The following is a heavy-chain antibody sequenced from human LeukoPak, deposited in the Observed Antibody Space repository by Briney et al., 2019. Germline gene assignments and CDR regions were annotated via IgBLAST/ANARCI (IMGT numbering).Heavy chain of an antibody. V-gene: IGHV4-34*01. Sequence: SETLSLTCAVYGGSFSGYYWNWIRQPPGKGLEWIGEINHSGSTNYNPSLKSRVTISVDTSKNQFSLKLSSVTAADTAVYYCARGLRRRSFGDYWGQGTLVTASS. CDR3: ARGLRRRSFGDY. CDR2: INHSGST. D-gene: IGHD3-16*01. CDR1: GGSFSGYY. J-gene: IGHJ4*02.